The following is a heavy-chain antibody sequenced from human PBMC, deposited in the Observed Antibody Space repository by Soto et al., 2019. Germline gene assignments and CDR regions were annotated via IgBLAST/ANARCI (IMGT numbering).Heavy chain of an antibody. J-gene: IGHJ6*02. D-gene: IGHD3-3*01. CDR2: IWYDGSNK. V-gene: IGHV3-33*01. Sequence: QVQLVESGGGVVQPGRSLRLSCAASGFTFSSYGMHWVRQAPGKGLEWVAVIWYDGSNKYYADSVKGRFTISRDNSKNTRYLHMNSLRAADTAVYYCARAQGDFWSGYPPRHYYYGMDVWGQGTTVTVSS. CDR1: GFTFSSYG. CDR3: ARAQGDFWSGYPPRHYYYGMDV.